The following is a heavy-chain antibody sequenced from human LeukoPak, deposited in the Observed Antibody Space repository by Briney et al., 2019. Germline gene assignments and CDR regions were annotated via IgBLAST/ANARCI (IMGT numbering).Heavy chain of an antibody. CDR3: ARELVLPPTAFDI. CDR2: IYTSGST. CDR1: GGSISSSYFY. J-gene: IGHJ3*02. Sequence: SETLSLTCTVSGGSISSSYFYWSWIRQPAGKGLEWIGRIYTSGSTNYNPSLKSRVTISVDTSKNQFSLKLSSVTAADTAVYYCARELVLPPTAFDIWGQGTMVTVSS. V-gene: IGHV4-61*02. D-gene: IGHD5/OR15-5a*01.